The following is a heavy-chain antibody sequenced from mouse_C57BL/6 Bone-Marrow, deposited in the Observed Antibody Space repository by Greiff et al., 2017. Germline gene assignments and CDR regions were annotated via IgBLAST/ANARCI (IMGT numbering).Heavy chain of an antibody. Sequence: DVQLVESGGGLVKPGGSLTLSCAASGFTFSSYTMSWVRQTPEKRLQWVAAISGGGGNTYYPDSAKGRFTISRDNDKNILYLQMSSLRSEDTALYYCSRQVTTVLATKYFDVWGTGTTVTVSS. J-gene: IGHJ1*03. CDR2: ISGGGGNT. CDR1: GFTFSSYT. V-gene: IGHV5-9*01. D-gene: IGHD1-1*01. CDR3: SRQVTTVLATKYFDV.